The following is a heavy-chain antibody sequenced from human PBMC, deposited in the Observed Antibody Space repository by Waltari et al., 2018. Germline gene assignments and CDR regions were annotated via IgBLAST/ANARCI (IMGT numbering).Heavy chain of an antibody. V-gene: IGHV4-39*07. J-gene: IGHJ4*02. CDR3: ARSRPSIVGSSWPFDY. D-gene: IGHD6-13*01. CDR2: IYYSGST. CDR1: GGSISSSSYY. Sequence: QLQLQESGPGLVKPSETLSLTCTVSGGSISSSSYYWGWIRQPPGKGLEWIGSIYYSGSTYYNPSLKSRVTISVDTSKNQFSLKLSSVSAADTAVYYCARSRPSIVGSSWPFDYWGQGTLVTVSS.